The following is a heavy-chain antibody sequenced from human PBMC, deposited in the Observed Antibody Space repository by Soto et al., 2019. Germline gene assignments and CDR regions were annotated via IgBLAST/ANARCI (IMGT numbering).Heavy chain of an antibody. Sequence: QLQLQESGPGLVKPSETLSLTCTVSGGSISSSSYYWGWIRQPPGKGLEWIGSIYYSGSTYYNPSLKSRVTISVDTSKNQFSLKLSSVTAADTAVYYCARRYYYDSSGHTGDFDCWGQGTLVTVSS. CDR1: GGSISSSSYY. CDR3: ARRYYYDSSGHTGDFDC. J-gene: IGHJ4*02. V-gene: IGHV4-39*01. CDR2: IYYSGST. D-gene: IGHD3-22*01.